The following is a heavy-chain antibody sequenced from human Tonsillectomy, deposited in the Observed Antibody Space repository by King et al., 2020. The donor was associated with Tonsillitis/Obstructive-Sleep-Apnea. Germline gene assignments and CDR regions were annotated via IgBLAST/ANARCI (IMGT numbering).Heavy chain of an antibody. CDR1: GFTFSSYW. D-gene: IGHD3-10*01. J-gene: IGHJ2*01. CDR2: IKQDGSEK. CDR3: ARDKAGGWYFDL. V-gene: IGHV3-7*03. Sequence: EVQLVESGGGLVQPGGSLRLSCAASGFTFSSYWMYWVRRAPGKGLDYVANIKQDGSEKYYVDSVKGRFTISRDNAKNSLFLQMNSLRAEDTALYYCARDKAGGWYFDLWGRGTLVTVSS.